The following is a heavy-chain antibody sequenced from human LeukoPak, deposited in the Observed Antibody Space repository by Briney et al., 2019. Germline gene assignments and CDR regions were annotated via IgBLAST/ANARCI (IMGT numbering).Heavy chain of an antibody. J-gene: IGHJ4*02. CDR3: ASGQFWSGYYYDY. D-gene: IGHD3-3*01. Sequence: GGSLRLSCAASGLTFRNYRMSWIRQAPGKGREWAAHISEEGSNKYYVDSVKGRFTISRDNAKNSLYLQMNSLRAEDTAVYYCASGQFWSGYYYDYWGQGTLVTVSS. V-gene: IGHV3-7*01. CDR2: ISEEGSNK. CDR1: GLTFRNYR.